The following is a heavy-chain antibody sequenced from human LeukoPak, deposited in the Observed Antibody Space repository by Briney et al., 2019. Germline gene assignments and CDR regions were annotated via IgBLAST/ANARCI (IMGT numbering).Heavy chain of an antibody. CDR1: GFTFSSYW. CDR3: ARASPGYCSSTSCYSTYFDY. D-gene: IGHD2-2*01. V-gene: IGHV3-7*04. Sequence: PGGSLRLSCAASGFTFSSYWMSWVRQAPGKGVEWVANIKQDGSEKYYVDSVKGRFTISRDNAKNSLYLQMSSLRAEDTAVYYCARASPGYCSSTSCYSTYFDYWGQGTLVTVSS. CDR2: IKQDGSEK. J-gene: IGHJ4*02.